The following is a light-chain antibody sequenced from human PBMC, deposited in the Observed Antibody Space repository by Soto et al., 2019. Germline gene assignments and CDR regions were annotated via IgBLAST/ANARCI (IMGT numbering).Light chain of an antibody. Sequence: EIVLTQSPGTLSLSPGERATLSCRASQSVSSSYLAWYQQKPGQAPRLLIYGEYSRATGIPDRFSGSGSGTDFTLTISRLEPEDFAVYYCQQYGSSQAFGQGTEVEIK. J-gene: IGKJ1*01. V-gene: IGKV3-20*01. CDR2: GEY. CDR3: QQYGSSQA. CDR1: QSVSSSY.